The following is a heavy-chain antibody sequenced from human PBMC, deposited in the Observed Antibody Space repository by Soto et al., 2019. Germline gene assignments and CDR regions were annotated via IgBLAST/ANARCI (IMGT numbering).Heavy chain of an antibody. CDR1: GYTFTGYY. J-gene: IGHJ3*02. CDR3: ARADYFSAFDI. D-gene: IGHD3-16*01. Sequence: ASVKVSCKASGYTFTGYYMHWVRQAPGQWLEWMGWINPNSGGTNYAQKFQGWVTMTRDTSISTAYMELSRLRSDDTAVYYCARADYFSAFDIWGQGTMVTVSS. CDR2: INPNSGGT. V-gene: IGHV1-2*04.